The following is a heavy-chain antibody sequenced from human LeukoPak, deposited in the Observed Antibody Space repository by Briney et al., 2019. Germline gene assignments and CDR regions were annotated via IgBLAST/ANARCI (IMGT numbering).Heavy chain of an antibody. CDR1: GFTFSSYA. D-gene: IGHD2-2*01. V-gene: IGHV3-23*01. CDR2: ISGSGGST. CDR3: ASDAGDIVVVPAANGGYFDY. J-gene: IGHJ4*02. Sequence: GRSLRLSCAASGFTFSSYAISWVRQAPGKGLEWVSAISGSGGSTYYADSVKGRFTISRDNSKNTLYLQMNSLRAEDTAVYYCASDAGDIVVVPAANGGYFDYWGQGTLVTVSS.